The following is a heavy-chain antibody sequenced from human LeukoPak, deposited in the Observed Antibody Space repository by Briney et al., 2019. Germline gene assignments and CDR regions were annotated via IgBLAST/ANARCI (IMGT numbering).Heavy chain of an antibody. D-gene: IGHD3-3*01. V-gene: IGHV3-30*02. CDR2: IRYDGSNK. CDR3: AKTPFVRFLEWYIFDY. Sequence: GGSLRLSCAASGFAFSSYGMHWVRQAPGKGLEWVAFIRYDGSNKYYADSVKGRFTISRDNSKNTLYLQMNSLRAEDTAVYYCAKTPFVRFLEWYIFDYWGQGTLVTVSS. J-gene: IGHJ4*02. CDR1: GFAFSSYG.